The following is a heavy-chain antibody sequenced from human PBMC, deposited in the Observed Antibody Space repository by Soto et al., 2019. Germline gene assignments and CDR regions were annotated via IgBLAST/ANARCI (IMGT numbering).Heavy chain of an antibody. CDR2: IYSGGYT. Sequence: EVQLVESGGGLIQPGGSLRLSCAVSGFTVSNNYMSWVRQAPGKGLEGVSVIYSGGYTAYGDSVKGRFTISRDNSKNPLNLQRKSPGAGDPAVFYWGARPGGGGYWGQGTLVTVSS. CDR3: GARPGGGGY. V-gene: IGHV3-53*01. CDR1: GFTVSNNY. J-gene: IGHJ4*02. D-gene: IGHD3-10*01.